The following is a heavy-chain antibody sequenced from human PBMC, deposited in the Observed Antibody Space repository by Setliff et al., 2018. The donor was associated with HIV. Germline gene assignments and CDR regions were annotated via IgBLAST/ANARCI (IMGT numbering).Heavy chain of an antibody. V-gene: IGHV4-34*10. J-gene: IGHJ1*01. CDR2: INHTGST. Sequence: SETLSLTCAVYGGSFRGYHWSWIRQPPEKGLEWIGEINHTGSTNYNPSLKGRITISVDTSKNQFSLKLSSVTVADTAMYYCARADYDTRGVAEYFHRWGQGTQVTVSS. CDR1: GGSFRGYH. D-gene: IGHD3-22*01. CDR3: ARADYDTRGVAEYFHR.